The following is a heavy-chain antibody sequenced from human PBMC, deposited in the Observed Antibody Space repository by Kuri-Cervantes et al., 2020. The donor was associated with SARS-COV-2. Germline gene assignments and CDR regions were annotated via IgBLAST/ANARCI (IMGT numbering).Heavy chain of an antibody. CDR3: ARIPGYSSGWLAFDI. CDR2: ISSSSSYI. J-gene: IGHJ3*02. V-gene: IGHV3-21*01. D-gene: IGHD6-19*01. Sequence: GGSLRLSCAASGFTFSSYSMNWVRQAPGKGLEWVSSISSSSSYIYYADSVKGRFTISRDNAKNSLYLQMNSLRAEDRAVYYCARIPGYSSGWLAFDIWGQGTMVTVSS. CDR1: GFTFSSYS.